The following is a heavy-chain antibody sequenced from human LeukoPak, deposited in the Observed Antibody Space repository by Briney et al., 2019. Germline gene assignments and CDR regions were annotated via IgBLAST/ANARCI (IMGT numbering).Heavy chain of an antibody. CDR2: IYYSGST. J-gene: IGHJ5*02. CDR1: GGSISSGGYY. D-gene: IGHD3-16*01. Sequence: SETLSLTCTVSGGSISSGGYYWSWIRQHPGKGLEGIGYIYYSGSTYYNPSLKSRVTISVDTSKNQFSLKLSSVTAADTAVYYCARHTFGGLNWFDPWGQGTLVTVSS. CDR3: ARHTFGGLNWFDP. V-gene: IGHV4-31*03.